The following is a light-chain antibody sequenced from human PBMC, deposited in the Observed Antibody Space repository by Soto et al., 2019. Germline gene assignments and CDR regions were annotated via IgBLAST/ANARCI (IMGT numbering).Light chain of an antibody. J-gene: IGKJ5*01. CDR1: QSISRY. Sequence: TQSPSSLSASVGDRVTITCRTSQSISRYLNWYQQKPGQSPRLLIYGAFTRATGIPDRFSGSGSGTDFTLTISSLEPEDFAVYYCQQRSNWPPITFGQGTRLEIK. CDR3: QQRSNWPPIT. V-gene: IGKV3-11*01. CDR2: GAF.